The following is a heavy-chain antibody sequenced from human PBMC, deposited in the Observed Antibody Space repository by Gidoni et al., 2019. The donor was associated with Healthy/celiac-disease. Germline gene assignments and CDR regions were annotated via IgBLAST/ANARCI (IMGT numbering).Heavy chain of an antibody. Sequence: EVQLLESGGGLVQPGGSLRLSCAASGFTFCRSDMRWVRQAPGKGLRWVSAISGSGVSTYYAESVKGRSTISRDNSKNTLYLQMNSLRAEDTAVYYCAKVSTPINYDFFWSGYYRGMDVWGQGTTVTVSS. CDR1: GFTFCRSD. V-gene: IGHV3-23*01. CDR2: ISGSGVST. CDR3: AKVSTPINYDFFWSGYYRGMDV. J-gene: IGHJ6*02. D-gene: IGHD3-3*01.